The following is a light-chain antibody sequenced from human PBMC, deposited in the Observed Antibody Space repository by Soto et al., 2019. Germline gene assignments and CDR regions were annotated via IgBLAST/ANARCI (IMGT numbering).Light chain of an antibody. CDR2: AVN. CDR3: SSYAGSSLLYV. V-gene: IGLV2-8*01. J-gene: IGLJ1*01. Sequence: QSALTQPPSASGSPGQPVTISCTGTSSDVGGYSYVSWYQQHPGKAPKLIIYAVNKRPSGVADRFSGSKSGNTASLTVSERQAEDEADYYCSSYAGSSLLYVFGTGTKLTVL. CDR1: SSDVGGYSY.